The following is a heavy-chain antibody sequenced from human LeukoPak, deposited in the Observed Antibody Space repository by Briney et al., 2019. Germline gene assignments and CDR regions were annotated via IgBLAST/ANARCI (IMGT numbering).Heavy chain of an antibody. CDR3: AREYCSSTSCHQSYYYYYMDV. V-gene: IGHV3-21*01. D-gene: IGHD2-2*01. CDR2: ISSSSSYI. J-gene: IGHJ6*03. CDR1: GFTFSSYS. Sequence: GGSLRLSCAASGFTFSSYSMNWVRQAPGKGLEWVSSISSSSSYIYYADSVKGRFTISRDNAKNSLYLQMNSLRAEDKAVYYCAREYCSSTSCHQSYYYYYMDVWGKGTTVTVSS.